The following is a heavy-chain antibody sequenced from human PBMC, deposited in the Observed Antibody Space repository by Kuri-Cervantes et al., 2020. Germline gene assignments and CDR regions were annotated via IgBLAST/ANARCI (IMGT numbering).Heavy chain of an antibody. V-gene: IGHV4-38-2*02. D-gene: IGHD5-12*01. Sequence: SETLSLTCTVSGGSISSGYYWGWIRQPPGKGLEWIGSIYHSGSTYYNPSLKSRVTISVDTSKNQFSLKLSSVTAADTAVYYCARGGRYSGYDYYFDYWGQGTLVTVSS. CDR2: IYHSGST. CDR3: ARGGRYSGYDYYFDY. CDR1: GGSISSGYY. J-gene: IGHJ4*02.